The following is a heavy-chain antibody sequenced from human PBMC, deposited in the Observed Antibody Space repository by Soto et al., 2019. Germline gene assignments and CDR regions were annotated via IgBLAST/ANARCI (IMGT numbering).Heavy chain of an antibody. J-gene: IGHJ4*02. Sequence: VQLLESGGGLVQPGGSLRLSCAASGFTFSSYAMRWVRQAPVKGLEWVSAVSGSGGSKYYADSVKGRFTISRDNSKNTLYLQMNSMSAEDTAVYYCARRGSGSYYDYWGQGTLVTVSS. CDR2: VSGSGGSK. CDR3: ARRGSGSYYDY. CDR1: GFTFSSYA. V-gene: IGHV3-23*01. D-gene: IGHD1-26*01.